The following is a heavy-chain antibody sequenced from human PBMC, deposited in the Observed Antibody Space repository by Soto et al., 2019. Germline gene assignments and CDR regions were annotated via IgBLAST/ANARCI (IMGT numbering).Heavy chain of an antibody. CDR3: ARYHDIFTRHLDY. V-gene: IGHV3-74*01. D-gene: IGHD3-9*01. J-gene: IGHJ4*02. Sequence: EVKLVESGGALVEPGGSLRLSCAASGFTFSKYWLHWVRQAPGKGLVWVARINPDGATISYGDSVEGRFTISRDNAKNTLYLEMTSLRAEDTAVYYCARYHDIFTRHLDYWGQGTVVTVSS. CDR1: GFTFSKYW. CDR2: INPDGATI.